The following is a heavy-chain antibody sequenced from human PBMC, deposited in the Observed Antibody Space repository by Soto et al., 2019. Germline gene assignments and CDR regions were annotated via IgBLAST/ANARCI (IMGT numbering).Heavy chain of an antibody. J-gene: IGHJ4*02. CDR1: GYTFTSYG. CDR2: ISAHNGNT. V-gene: IGHV1-18*01. Sequence: QVHLVQSGAEVKKPGASVKVSCKASGYTFTSYGITWVRQAPGQGLEWMGWISAHNGNTDCAQKLQGRVIVTRDTSTSTAYMELRSLRSDDTAVYYCARGRYGDYWGQGALVTVSS. D-gene: IGHD1-1*01. CDR3: ARGRYGDY.